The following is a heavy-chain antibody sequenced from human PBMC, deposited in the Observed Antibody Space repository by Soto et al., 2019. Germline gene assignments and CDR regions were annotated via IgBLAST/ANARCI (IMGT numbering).Heavy chain of an antibody. CDR2: IDPSDSYT. D-gene: IGHD2-2*01. J-gene: IGHJ6*02. CDR1: GYSFTSYW. Sequence: PGESLKISCKGSGYSFTSYWISWVRQMPGKGLEWMGRIDPSDSYTNYSPSFQGHVTISADKSISTAYLQWSSLKASDTAMYYCARHGCSSPSCSSYYYYGMDVWGQGSTVTVSS. V-gene: IGHV5-10-1*01. CDR3: ARHGCSSPSCSSYYYYGMDV.